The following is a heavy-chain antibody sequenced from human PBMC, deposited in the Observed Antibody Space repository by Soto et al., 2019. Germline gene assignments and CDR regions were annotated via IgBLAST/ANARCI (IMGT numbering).Heavy chain of an antibody. J-gene: IGHJ6*02. V-gene: IGHV3-73*01. CDR3: RGYCISSSCYESGMDV. CDR1: GFTFSGAA. D-gene: IGHD2-2*01. Sequence: EVQLVESGGGLVQPGGSLKLSCAASGFTFSGAAMHWVRQASGKGLEWVGRIRSKDNSYATEYAASVKGRFTISRDDSKNTAYLQMNSLKTEDTAVYYCRGYCISSSCYESGMDVWGQGTTVIVSS. CDR2: IRSKDNSYAT.